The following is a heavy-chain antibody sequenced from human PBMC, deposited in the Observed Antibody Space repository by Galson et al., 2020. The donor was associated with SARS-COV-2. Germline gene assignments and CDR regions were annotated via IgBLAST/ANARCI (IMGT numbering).Heavy chain of an antibody. Sequence: KSSETLSLTCAVSGGSVTSGDFSWNWIRQPPGEDLEWIGLIYLSRNTYYNPSLQSRVSISLDRSKNLFSLRLSSVTAADTAVYYCARARRRSYYDKTVDYFDYWGRGAQVIVSS. V-gene: IGHV4-30-2*01. CDR3: ARARRRSYYDKTVDYFDY. D-gene: IGHD3-22*01. J-gene: IGHJ4*02. CDR2: IYLSRNT. CDR1: GGSVTSGDFS.